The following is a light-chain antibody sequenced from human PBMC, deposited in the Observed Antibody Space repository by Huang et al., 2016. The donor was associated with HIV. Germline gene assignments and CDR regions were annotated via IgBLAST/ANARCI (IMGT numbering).Light chain of an antibody. Sequence: DIQMTQSPSSLSASVGDRVTITCRASQGIANYFAWYQKKPGKVPKLLIYAASTFQAGVPSRFSGSGSGTDFTLTSSSLQPEDVATYYCQKYHSAPFTFGPGTKVDIK. CDR2: AAS. V-gene: IGKV1-27*01. CDR3: QKYHSAPFT. J-gene: IGKJ3*01. CDR1: QGIANY.